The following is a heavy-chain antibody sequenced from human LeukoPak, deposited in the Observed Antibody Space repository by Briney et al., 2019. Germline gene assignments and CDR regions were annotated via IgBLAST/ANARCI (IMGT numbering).Heavy chain of an antibody. D-gene: IGHD6-13*01. J-gene: IGHJ4*02. CDR3: ASSVSGAAAPGHFGF. CDR1: GGSISSYH. V-gene: IGHV4-59*01. CDR2: FLYRGGT. Sequence: PSETLSLTCTVSGGSISSYHWSWIRQPPERGLEWIGYFLYRGGTHYNPSLKSRVTISVDTSKNQFSLKLSPVTAADTAVYYCASSVSGAAAPGHFGFWGQGTLVTVSS.